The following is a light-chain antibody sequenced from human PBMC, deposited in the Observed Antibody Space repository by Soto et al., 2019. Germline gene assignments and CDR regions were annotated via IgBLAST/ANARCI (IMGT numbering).Light chain of an antibody. V-gene: IGKV3-20*01. Sequence: EIVLTQSPVTLSLSPGERATLSWSASQSVSSSYLAWYQQKPGQAPRLLIYGASSRATGIPDRFSGSGSGTDFTLTISGLQPEDVAVYYCQQYNNWPRTFGQGTKVDIK. J-gene: IGKJ1*01. CDR1: QSVSSSY. CDR3: QQYNNWPRT. CDR2: GAS.